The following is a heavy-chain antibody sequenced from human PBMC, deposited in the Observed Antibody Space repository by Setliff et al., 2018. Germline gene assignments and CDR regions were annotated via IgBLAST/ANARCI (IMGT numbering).Heavy chain of an antibody. CDR3: ARGKIRITMIVVPTGGAFDI. J-gene: IGHJ3*02. CDR2: IYTSGST. CDR1: GGSISSGSYY. Sequence: SETLSLTCTVSGGSISSGSYYWSWIRQPAGKGLEWIGRIYTSGSTSYNPSLKSRVTISVDTSKNQFSLKLSSVTAADTAVYYCARGKIRITMIVVPTGGAFDIWGQGTMVTVSS. V-gene: IGHV4-61*02. D-gene: IGHD3-22*01.